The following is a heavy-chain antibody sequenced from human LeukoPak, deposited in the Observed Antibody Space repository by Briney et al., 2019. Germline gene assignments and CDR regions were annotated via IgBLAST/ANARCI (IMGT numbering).Heavy chain of an antibody. CDR1: GGSFSGYY. CDR3: ARQGGVVVAAMPYYFDY. D-gene: IGHD2-15*01. V-gene: IGHV4-34*01. Sequence: SETLSLTCAVYGGSFSGYYWSWIRQPPGKGLEWIGEINHSGSTNYNPSLKSRVTISVDTSKNQFSLKLSSVTAADTAVYYCARQGGVVVAAMPYYFDYWGQGTLVTVSS. CDR2: INHSGST. J-gene: IGHJ4*02.